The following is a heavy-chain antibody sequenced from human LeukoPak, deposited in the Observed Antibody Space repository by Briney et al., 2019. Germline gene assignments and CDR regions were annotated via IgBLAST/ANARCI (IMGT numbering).Heavy chain of an antibody. CDR3: ARDAMVRGVISGDYYYYMDV. CDR2: ISSSSSTI. V-gene: IGHV3-48*04. J-gene: IGHJ6*03. CDR1: GFTFSSYS. D-gene: IGHD3-10*01. Sequence: PGGSLRLSCAASGFTFSSYSMNWVRQTPGKGLEWVSYISSSSSTIYYADSVKGRFTISRDNAKNSLYLQMNSLRAEDTAVYYCARDAMVRGVISGDYYYYMDVWGKGTTVTVSS.